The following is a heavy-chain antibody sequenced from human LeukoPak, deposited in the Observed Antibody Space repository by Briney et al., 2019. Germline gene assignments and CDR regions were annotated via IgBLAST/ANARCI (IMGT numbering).Heavy chain of an antibody. CDR2: VYYGGTT. Sequence: SETLSLTCSVSGGSISSRTYHWAWIRQPPGKGLEWIGNVYYGGTTYYNPSLKSRVTISADAPKNQFSLTLSSVTATDTAVYYCATHSSGSLFGYWGQGTLVTVSP. CDR1: GGSISSRTYH. CDR3: ATHSSGSLFGY. D-gene: IGHD3-22*01. J-gene: IGHJ4*02. V-gene: IGHV4-39*01.